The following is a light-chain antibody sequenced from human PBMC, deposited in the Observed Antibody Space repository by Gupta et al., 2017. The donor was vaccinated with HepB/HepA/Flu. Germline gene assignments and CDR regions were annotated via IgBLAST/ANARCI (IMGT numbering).Light chain of an antibody. V-gene: IGKV3D-15*03. J-gene: IGKJ3*01. Sequence: EIVMTQSPATLSVSPGERATLSCRASQSVSSSYLAWYQQKPGQAPRLLIYGASSRATGIPDRFSGSGSGTDFTLTISIRHSEDFAVYYCQQENNWPLTFGPGTKVDIK. CDR3: QQENNWPLT. CDR2: GAS. CDR1: QSVSSSY.